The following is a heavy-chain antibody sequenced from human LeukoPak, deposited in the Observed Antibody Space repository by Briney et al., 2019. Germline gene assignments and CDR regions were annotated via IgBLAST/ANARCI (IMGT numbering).Heavy chain of an antibody. V-gene: IGHV4-59*01. CDR3: ARHRYCIGGICYSGRFDP. D-gene: IGHD2-15*01. CDR2: MNYSGST. CDR1: GGSTNDYY. J-gene: IGHJ5*02. Sequence: SETLSLTCSVSGGSTNDYYCSWIRQPPGKGLEWVGYMNYSGSTNYNPSLRSRVSISIDTSKNQFSLKLSSVIAADTAVYYGARHRYCIGGICYSGRFDPWGQGTLVTVSS.